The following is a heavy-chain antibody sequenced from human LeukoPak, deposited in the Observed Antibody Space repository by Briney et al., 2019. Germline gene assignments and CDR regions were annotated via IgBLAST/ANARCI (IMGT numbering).Heavy chain of an antibody. V-gene: IGHV4-59*01. J-gene: IGHJ4*02. CDR3: ARAAVGSSYYYGSGSHIQVGY. D-gene: IGHD3-10*01. CDR2: IYYSGST. Sequence: SETLSLTCTVSGGSISSYYWSWIRQPPGKGLEWIGYIYYSGSTNYNPSLKSRVTISVDTSKNQFSLKLSSVTAADTAVYYCARAAVGSSYYYGSGSHIQVGYWGQGTLVTVSS. CDR1: GGSISSYY.